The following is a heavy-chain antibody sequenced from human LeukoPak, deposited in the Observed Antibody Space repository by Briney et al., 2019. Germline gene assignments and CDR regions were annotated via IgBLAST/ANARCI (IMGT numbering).Heavy chain of an antibody. D-gene: IGHD6-6*01. Sequence: GGSLRLSCAASGFTVSSNYMSWVRQAPGKGLEWVPVIYSGGSTYYADSVKGRFTISRDNSKNTLYLQMNSLRAEDTAVYYCARVRYSSSSGWFDPWGQGTLVTVSS. CDR2: IYSGGST. CDR1: GFTVSSNY. V-gene: IGHV3-66*02. J-gene: IGHJ5*02. CDR3: ARVRYSSSSGWFDP.